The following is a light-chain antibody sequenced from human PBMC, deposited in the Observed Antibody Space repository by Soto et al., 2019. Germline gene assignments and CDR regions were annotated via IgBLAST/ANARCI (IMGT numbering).Light chain of an antibody. J-gene: IGKJ4*01. V-gene: IGKV1D-16*01. CDR2: DAS. Sequence: DIQMTQSPSSLSASVGDRVTITCRASQAIGSWLAWYQQKPGKAPTSLFYDASNLQTAVPSRFSGSGSGTDVTLTISGLQPEDSATYYCQQYNSYPRTFGGGTMVEIK. CDR3: QQYNSYPRT. CDR1: QAIGSW.